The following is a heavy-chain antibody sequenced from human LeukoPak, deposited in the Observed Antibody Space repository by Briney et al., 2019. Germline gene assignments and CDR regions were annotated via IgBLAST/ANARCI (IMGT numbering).Heavy chain of an antibody. D-gene: IGHD3-22*01. J-gene: IGHJ3*02. CDR1: GNTVAEGS. V-gene: IGHV1-24*01. CDR3: ETVLRSLLLPDFDI. Sequence: ASVKVSCKGSGNTVAEGSRVWVRQAPGKGLEWMGGFDPENVETIYAQKFQGRVTMTEDTSTDTAYMGLRRLRSEDTAVYYCETVLRSLLLPDFDIWGQGTMVTVSS. CDR2: FDPENVET.